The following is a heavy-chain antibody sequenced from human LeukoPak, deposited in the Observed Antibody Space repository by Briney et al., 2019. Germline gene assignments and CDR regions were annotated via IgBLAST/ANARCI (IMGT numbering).Heavy chain of an antibody. CDR3: AKTTVVTNPYYFDY. J-gene: IGHJ4*02. D-gene: IGHD4-23*01. CDR2: ISWSSGSI. Sequence: PGRSLRLSCAASGFTFDDYAMHWVRQAPGKGLEWVSGISWSSGSIGYADSVKGRFTISRDNAKNSLYLQMNSLRAEDTAVYYCAKTTVVTNPYYFDYWGQGTLVTVSS. V-gene: IGHV3-9*01. CDR1: GFTFDDYA.